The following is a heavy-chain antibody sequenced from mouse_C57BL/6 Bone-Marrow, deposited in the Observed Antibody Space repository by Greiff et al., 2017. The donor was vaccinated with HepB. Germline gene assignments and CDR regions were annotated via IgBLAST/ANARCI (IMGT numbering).Heavy chain of an antibody. CDR2: IYPGGGYT. CDR1: GYTFTNYW. Sequence: QVQLKQSGAELVRPGTSVKMSCKASGYTFTNYWIGWAKQRPGHGLEWIGDIYPGGGYTNYNEKFKGKATLTADKSSSTAYMQFSSLTSEDSAIYYCARYYGSSYYAMDYWGQGTSVTVSS. V-gene: IGHV1-63*01. D-gene: IGHD1-1*01. J-gene: IGHJ4*01. CDR3: ARYYGSSYYAMDY.